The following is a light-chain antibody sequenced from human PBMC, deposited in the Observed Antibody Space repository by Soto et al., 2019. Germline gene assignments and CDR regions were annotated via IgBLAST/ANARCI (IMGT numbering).Light chain of an antibody. Sequence: DIVMTQSPLSLPVTPGEPASISCRSSQSLLHLNGNNSLDWYLQKPGQSPQLLIYLGSNRASGVPDRFSGSGSGTDFTLTISRVEAEDFGIYYCMQSLQNPVTFGQGTRLEIK. CDR1: QSLLHLNGNNS. V-gene: IGKV2-28*01. CDR3: MQSLQNPVT. J-gene: IGKJ5*01. CDR2: LGS.